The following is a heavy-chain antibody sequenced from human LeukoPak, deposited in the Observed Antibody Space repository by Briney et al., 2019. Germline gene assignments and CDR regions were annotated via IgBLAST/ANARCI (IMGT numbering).Heavy chain of an antibody. J-gene: IGHJ4*02. Sequence: SETLSLTCTVSGGSFSSGSYYWSWIRQPPGRGLEWIAYIHYSGSAAYNPSLKSRVTISRDMSTNQFSLKMTSVTAADTAVYFCARDMGAPDYGSYSVDYWGQGTLVTVSS. CDR3: ARDMGAPDYGSYSVDY. D-gene: IGHD4-23*01. V-gene: IGHV4-61*01. CDR2: IHYSGSA. CDR1: GGSFSSGSYY.